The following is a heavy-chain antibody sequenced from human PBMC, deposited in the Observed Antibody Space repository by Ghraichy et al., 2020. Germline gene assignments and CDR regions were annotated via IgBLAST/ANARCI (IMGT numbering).Heavy chain of an antibody. J-gene: IGHJ4*02. CDR2: ISGSGRST. Sequence: GGSLRLSCAASGFTFSNYAMSWVRQAPGKGLEWVSDISGSGRSTYYADSVKGRFTISRDSSKNTLYLQMNSLRAEDTAVYYCAKDSWGGHPGVLDYWGQGTLVTVSS. CDR1: GFTFSNYA. D-gene: IGHD3-10*01. V-gene: IGHV3-23*01. CDR3: AKDSWGGHPGVLDY.